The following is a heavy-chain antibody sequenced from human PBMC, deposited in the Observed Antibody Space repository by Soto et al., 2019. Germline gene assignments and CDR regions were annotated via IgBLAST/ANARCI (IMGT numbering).Heavy chain of an antibody. CDR2: IHYSGSR. CDR1: GGSISSDDYY. D-gene: IGHD3-22*01. CDR3: ARVDNYYDSSPSPDAFDI. V-gene: IGHV4-30-4*01. J-gene: IGHJ3*02. Sequence: SETLSLTCIVSGGSISSDDYYWSWIRQPPGKGLEWIGNIHYSGSRYFNPSLKSRLIISVDTSTNQFSLKLSSVTAADTAVYYCARVDNYYDSSPSPDAFDIWGQGTMVTVSS.